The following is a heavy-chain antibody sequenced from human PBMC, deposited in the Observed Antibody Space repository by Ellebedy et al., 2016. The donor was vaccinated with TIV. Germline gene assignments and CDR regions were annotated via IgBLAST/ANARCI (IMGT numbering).Heavy chain of an antibody. D-gene: IGHD3-10*01. CDR1: GFTFSDFY. J-gene: IGHJ4*02. CDR2: LSGTSSHI. CDR3: ARTRGGEFDF. V-gene: IGHV3-11*06. Sequence: GESLKISXVASGFTFSDFYMAWIRQAPGRGLELVSYLSGTSSHISYADSVRGRFTVSRDSAGNSLYLQMNGLTVDDTALYFCARTRGGEFDFWGQGSLVTVSS.